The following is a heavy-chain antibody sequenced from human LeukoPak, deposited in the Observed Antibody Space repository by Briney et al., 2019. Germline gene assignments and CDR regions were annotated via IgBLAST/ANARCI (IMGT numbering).Heavy chain of an antibody. J-gene: IGHJ5*02. V-gene: IGHV3-21*01. CDR3: ARDRGRRGRIAAAGTFMGFDP. Sequence: PGGSLRLSFAASGFTFSSYNMKWVRQAPGKGLGWGSSIYSCSSFIYYADSVKGRFTISRDNAKNSLYLQMNSLRAEDTAVYYCARDRGRRGRIAAAGTFMGFDPWGQGTLVTVSS. CDR2: IYSCSSFI. D-gene: IGHD6-13*01. CDR1: GFTFSSYN.